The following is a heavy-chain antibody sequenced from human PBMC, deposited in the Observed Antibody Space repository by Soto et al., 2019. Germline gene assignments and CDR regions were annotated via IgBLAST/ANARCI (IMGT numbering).Heavy chain of an antibody. CDR2: INHSGST. J-gene: IGHJ4*02. D-gene: IGHD3-16*01. CDR1: GGSFSGYY. Sequence: PSETLSLTCAVYGGSFSGYYWSWIRQPPGKGLEWIGEINHSGSTNYNPSLKSRVTISVDTSKNQFSLKLSSVTAADTAVYYCARGGPHRYDYVWGSSGYWGQGTLVTVSS. CDR3: ARGGPHRYDYVWGSSGY. V-gene: IGHV4-34*01.